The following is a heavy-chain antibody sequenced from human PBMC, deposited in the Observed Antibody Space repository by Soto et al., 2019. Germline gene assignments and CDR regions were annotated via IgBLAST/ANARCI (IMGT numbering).Heavy chain of an antibody. J-gene: IGHJ3*02. CDR1: GGSFSGYY. D-gene: IGHD5-12*01. CDR2: INHSGST. V-gene: IGHV4-34*01. CDR3: ARGLGLMATIVLSAFDI. Sequence: QVQLQQWCAGLLKPSETLSLTCAVYGGSFSGYYWSWIRQPPGKGLEWIGSINHSGSTNYHPSLKCRVTISVDWAKTRFALKLSSVTAADTAVYYWARGLGLMATIVLSAFDIWGQGTMVTVSS.